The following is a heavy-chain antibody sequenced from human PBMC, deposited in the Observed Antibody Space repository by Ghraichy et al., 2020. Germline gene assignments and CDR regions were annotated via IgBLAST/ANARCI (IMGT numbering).Heavy chain of an antibody. CDR3: AKVPSNYGYFDY. CDR1: GFTFSSYA. V-gene: IGHV3-23*01. D-gene: IGHD4-11*01. Sequence: GESLNISCAASGFTFSSYAMSWVRQAPGKGLEWVSAISGSGGSTYYADSVKGRFTISRDNSKNTLYLQMNSLRAEDTAVYYCAKVPSNYGYFDYWGQGTLVTVSS. J-gene: IGHJ4*02. CDR2: ISGSGGST.